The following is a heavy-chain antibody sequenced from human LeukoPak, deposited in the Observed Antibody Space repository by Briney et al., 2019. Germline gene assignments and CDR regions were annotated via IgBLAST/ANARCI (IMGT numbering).Heavy chain of an antibody. CDR1: EFTVSNSY. CDR2: IYSGGTT. D-gene: IGHD3-10*01. V-gene: IGHV3-66*01. Sequence: GGSLRLSCAASEFTVSNSYLSWFRQAPGKGLEWVSLIYSGGTTFYADSVKGRFTISRDNSKNTLYLQMDSLRAEDTAVYYCVRSPLDSSNYWGQGTLVTVSS. J-gene: IGHJ4*02. CDR3: VRSPLDSSNY.